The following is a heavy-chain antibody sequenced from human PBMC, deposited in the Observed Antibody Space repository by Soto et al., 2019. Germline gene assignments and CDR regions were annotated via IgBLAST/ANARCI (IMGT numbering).Heavy chain of an antibody. D-gene: IGHD3-16*02. J-gene: IGHJ4*02. CDR1: GGSFSGYY. CDR2: INHSGST. CDR3: ARTGTITFGGVIVIPLRY. Sequence: QVQLQQWGAGLLKPSETLSLTCAVYGGSFSGYYWSWIRQPPGKGLEWIGEINHSGSTNYNPSLKGRVPISVDTSKNQFSLKLGSVTAADTAVYCCARTGTITFGGVIVIPLRYWGQGTLVTVSS. V-gene: IGHV4-34*01.